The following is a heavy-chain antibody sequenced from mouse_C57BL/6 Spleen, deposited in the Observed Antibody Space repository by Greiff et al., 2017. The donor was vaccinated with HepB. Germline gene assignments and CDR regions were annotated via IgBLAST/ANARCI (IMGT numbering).Heavy chain of an antibody. CDR2: INPNYGTT. Sequence: VQLKQSGPELVKPGASVKISCKASGYSFTDYNMNWVKQSNGKSLEWIGVINPNYGTTSYNQKFKGKATLTVDQSSSTAYMQLNSLTSEDSAVYYCARGFYYGSKGYFDVWGTGTTVTVSS. CDR1: GYSFTDYN. J-gene: IGHJ1*03. V-gene: IGHV1-39*01. CDR3: ARGFYYGSKGYFDV. D-gene: IGHD1-1*01.